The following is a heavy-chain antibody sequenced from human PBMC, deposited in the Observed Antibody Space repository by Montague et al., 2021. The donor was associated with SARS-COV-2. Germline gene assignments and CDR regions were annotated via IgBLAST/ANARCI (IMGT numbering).Heavy chain of an antibody. V-gene: IGHV3-13*01. Sequence: SLRLSCAASGFTFSSYDMHWVRQATGKGLEWVSAIGTAGDTYYPGSVKGRFTIPRENAKNSLYLQMNSLRAEDTAVCYCARAGLGGAYYYYYGMDVWGQGTTVTVSS. CDR2: IGTAGDT. CDR1: GFTFSSYD. D-gene: IGHD4-23*01. J-gene: IGHJ6*02. CDR3: ARAGLGGAYYYYYGMDV.